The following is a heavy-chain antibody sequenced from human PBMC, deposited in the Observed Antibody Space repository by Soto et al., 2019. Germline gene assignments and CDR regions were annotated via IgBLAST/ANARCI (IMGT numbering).Heavy chain of an antibody. CDR3: ARDPRRPTDVDIYY. Sequence: QVQLVESGGGVVQPGRSLRLSCAASGFTFSSYAMHWVRQAPGKGLEWVAVISYDGSNKYYADSVKGRFTISRDNSKNTRYLQMNSLRAEDTAVYYCARDPRRPTDVDIYYWGQGTLVTVSS. CDR2: ISYDGSNK. V-gene: IGHV3-30-3*01. D-gene: IGHD5-12*01. CDR1: GFTFSSYA. J-gene: IGHJ4*02.